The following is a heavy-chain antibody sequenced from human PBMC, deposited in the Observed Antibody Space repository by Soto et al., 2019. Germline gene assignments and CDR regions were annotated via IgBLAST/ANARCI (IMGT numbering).Heavy chain of an antibody. CDR3: ANSRGGTFLGYHGMDI. D-gene: IGHD3-16*01. Sequence: QVQLVQSGPEVKKTGTSVKVSCKASGGTFRSRAISWVRQAPGQGLEWMGGIIPVFGRVNYAEKFQDRVTITADESTGTVYMELSSLSSEDTALYYCANSRGGTFLGYHGMDIWGQGTTVSVSS. CDR1: GGTFRSRA. CDR2: IIPVFGRV. V-gene: IGHV1-69*01. J-gene: IGHJ6*02.